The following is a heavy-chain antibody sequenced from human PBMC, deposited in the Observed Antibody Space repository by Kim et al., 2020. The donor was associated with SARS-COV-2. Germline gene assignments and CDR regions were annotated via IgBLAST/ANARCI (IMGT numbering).Heavy chain of an antibody. J-gene: IGHJ4*02. CDR2: IWYDGSNK. D-gene: IGHD3-22*01. CDR3: ARDGDGRYDSSGYVVDY. CDR1: GFTFSSYG. Sequence: GGSLRLSCAASGFTFSSYGMHWVRQAPGKGLEWVAVIWYDGSNKYYADSVKGRFTISRDNSKNTLYLQMNSLRAEDTAVYYCARDGDGRYDSSGYVVDYWGQGTLVTVSS. V-gene: IGHV3-33*01.